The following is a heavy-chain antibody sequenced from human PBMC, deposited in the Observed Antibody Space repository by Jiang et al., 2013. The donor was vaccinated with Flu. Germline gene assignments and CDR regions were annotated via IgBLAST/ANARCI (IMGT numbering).Heavy chain of an antibody. CDR3: ARHLWPRITIFGVVPFDP. D-gene: IGHD3-3*01. J-gene: IGHJ5*02. CDR2: IYYSGST. CDR1: GGSISSSSYY. V-gene: IGHV4-39*01. Sequence: LLKPSETLSLTCTVSGGSISSSSYYWGWIRQPPGKGLEWIGSIYYSGSTYYNPSLKSRVTISVDTSKNQFSLKLSSVTAADTAVYYCARHLWPRITIFGVVPFDPWGQGTLVTVSS.